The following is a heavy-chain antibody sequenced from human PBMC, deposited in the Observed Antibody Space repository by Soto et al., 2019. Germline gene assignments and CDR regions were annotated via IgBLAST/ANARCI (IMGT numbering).Heavy chain of an antibody. CDR1: GGSVSNSY. CDR3: ARGRSHEWELLVQYFDY. CDR2: VYYSGST. V-gene: IGHV4-59*02. Sequence: NPSETLSLTCTVSGGSVSNSYWGWIRQPPGKGLEWVAYVYYSGSTNYNPSLGSRVTISVDKSKNQFSLKMTSVTGADTAVYYCARGRSHEWELLVQYFDYWGQGTLVTSPQ. J-gene: IGHJ4*02. D-gene: IGHD1-26*01.